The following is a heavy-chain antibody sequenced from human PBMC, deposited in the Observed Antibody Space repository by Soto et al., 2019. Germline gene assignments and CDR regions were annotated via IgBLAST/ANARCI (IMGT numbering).Heavy chain of an antibody. V-gene: IGHV4-34*01. D-gene: IGHD2-2*01. CDR1: GGSFSGYY. J-gene: IGHJ6*03. CDR3: ARVIRGYCSSTSCPHYYYYYMDV. CDR2: INHSGST. Sequence: SETLSLTCAVYGGSFSGYYWSWTRQPPGKGLEWIGEINHSGSTNYNPSLKSRVTISVDTSKNQFSLKLSSVTAADTAVYYCARVIRGYCSSTSCPHYYYYYMDVWGKGTTVTVSS.